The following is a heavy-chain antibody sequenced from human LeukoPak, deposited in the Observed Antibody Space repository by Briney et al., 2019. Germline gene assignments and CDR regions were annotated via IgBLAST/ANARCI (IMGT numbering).Heavy chain of an antibody. CDR3: ARVAGRDGYGY. J-gene: IGHJ4*02. Sequence: SQTLSLTCAISGDSVSSNSAAWHWIRQSPSRGLEWLGRTYYRSKWYNDYAVSMKSRVTINPDTSKNHFSLQLNSVTPEDTAVYYCARVAGRDGYGYWGQGTLVTVSS. CDR2: TYYRSKWYN. V-gene: IGHV6-1*01. D-gene: IGHD5-24*01. CDR1: GDSVSSNSAA.